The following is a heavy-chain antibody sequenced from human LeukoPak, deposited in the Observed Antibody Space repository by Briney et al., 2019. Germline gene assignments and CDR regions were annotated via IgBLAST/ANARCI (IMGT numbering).Heavy chain of an antibody. CDR3: ARRSGSFQGDYNFDY. D-gene: IGHD1-26*01. J-gene: IGHJ4*02. CDR2: IYPGDSDT. V-gene: IGHV5-51*01. CDR1: GYSFTNYW. Sequence: GESLKISCKGSGYSFTNYWIGWVRQMPGKGLERMGIIYPGDSDTRYSPSFQGQVTISADKSISTAYLQWSSLKASDTAMYYCARRSGSFQGDYNFDYWGQGTLVTVSS.